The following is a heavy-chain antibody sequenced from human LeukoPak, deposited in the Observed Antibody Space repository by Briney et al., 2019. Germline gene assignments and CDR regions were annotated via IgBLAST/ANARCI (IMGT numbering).Heavy chain of an antibody. CDR1: GFTFSSYA. D-gene: IGHD2-21*01. Sequence: RGSPRLSCAASGFTFSSYAMSWVRQAPGKGLEWVSAISGSGGSTYYADSVKGRFTISRDNSKNTLYLQMNSLRAEDTAVYYCAKDLSLGLVADFDYWGQGTLVTVSS. CDR2: ISGSGGST. J-gene: IGHJ4*02. CDR3: AKDLSLGLVADFDY. V-gene: IGHV3-23*01.